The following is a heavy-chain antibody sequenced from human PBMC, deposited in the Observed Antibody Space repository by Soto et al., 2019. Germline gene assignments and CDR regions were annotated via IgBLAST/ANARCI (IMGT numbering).Heavy chain of an antibody. J-gene: IGHJ5*02. CDR2: MSHGGGT. V-gene: IGHV4-4*02. CDR3: ARSFGWFEGWFDP. Sequence: SETLSLTCDVSGVSIDSGYWWGWVRQPPGRDLEWLGDMSHGGGTNYNPSLKSRVTIILDKSKNQFSLSLSSVTAADTATYYCARSFGWFEGWFDPWGQGTLVTVSS. D-gene: IGHD3-9*01. CDR1: GVSIDSGYW.